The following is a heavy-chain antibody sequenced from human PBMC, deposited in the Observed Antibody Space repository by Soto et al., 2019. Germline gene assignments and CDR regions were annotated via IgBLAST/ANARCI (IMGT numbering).Heavy chain of an antibody. J-gene: IGHJ6*03. CDR3: ARILFGRSVAGGYFYMDV. CDR2: IFSNDDT. Sequence: HVTLKESGPVLVKPTETLTLTCTVSGFSLSNGKVGVSWIRQPPGQALEWLVHIFSNDDTSSRTFLKSRLTISEDTSKRQVVLTMTNVDPVDTATYYCARILFGRSVAGGYFYMDVWGKGTTVTVSS. D-gene: IGHD6-19*01. V-gene: IGHV2-26*01. CDR1: GFSLSNGKVG.